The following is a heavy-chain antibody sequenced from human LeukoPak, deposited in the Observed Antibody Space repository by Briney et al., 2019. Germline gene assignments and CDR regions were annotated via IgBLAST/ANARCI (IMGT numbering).Heavy chain of an antibody. D-gene: IGHD3-10*01. J-gene: IGHJ4*02. CDR3: GRDRMVRGVTPFGY. V-gene: IGHV1-2*02. CDR2: INPNSGGT. Sequence: GASVKVSCKASGYTFTGYYMHWVRQAPGQGLEWMGWINPNSGGTNYAQKFQGRVTMTRDTSISTAYMELSRLRSDDTAVYYCGRDRMVRGVTPFGYWGQGTLVTVSS. CDR1: GYTFTGYY.